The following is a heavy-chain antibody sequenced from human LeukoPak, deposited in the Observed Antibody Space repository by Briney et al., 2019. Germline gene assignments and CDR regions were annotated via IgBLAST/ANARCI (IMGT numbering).Heavy chain of an antibody. J-gene: IGHJ4*02. V-gene: IGHV3-74*01. CDR2: ISDGGSTT. Sequence: GGSLRLSCAASGFTFSSYWMHWVRQAPGKGLVWVSRISDGGSTTTYADSVKGRFTISRDNAKNTLYLRMNGLRAEDTAVYYCSRSAYYDGSGNYYDYWGQGTLVTVSS. CDR1: GFTFSSYW. D-gene: IGHD3-22*01. CDR3: SRSAYYDGSGNYYDY.